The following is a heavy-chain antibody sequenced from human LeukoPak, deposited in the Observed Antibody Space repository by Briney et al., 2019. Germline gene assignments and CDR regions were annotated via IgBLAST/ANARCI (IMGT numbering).Heavy chain of an antibody. CDR3: VKDQAAMPYYYGMDV. CDR1: RFTFSSYA. V-gene: IGHV3-64D*06. CDR2: ISSNGGST. D-gene: IGHD2-2*01. J-gene: IGHJ6*04. Sequence: GGPLRLSCSASRFTFSSYAMHWVRQAPGKGLEYVSAISSNGGSTYYADSVKGRFTISRDNSKNTLYLQMSSLRAEDTAVYYCVKDQAAMPYYYGMDVWGKGTTVTVSS.